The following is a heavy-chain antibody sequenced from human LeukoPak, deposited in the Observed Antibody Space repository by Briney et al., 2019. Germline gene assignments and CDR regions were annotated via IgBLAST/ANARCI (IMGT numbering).Heavy chain of an antibody. CDR2: ISGSASGGT. D-gene: IGHD1-1*01. CDR1: GFPFSTND. Sequence: GGSLRLSCAPSGFPFSTNDMSWVRQAPGKGLQWVSAISGSASGGTTYEDSVKGRFTISRDNSKGTLYLQMNSLRAEDTAVYYCAKVKTHWYFDYWGRGTLVTVYS. V-gene: IGHV3-23*01. CDR3: AKVKTHWYFDY. J-gene: IGHJ4*02.